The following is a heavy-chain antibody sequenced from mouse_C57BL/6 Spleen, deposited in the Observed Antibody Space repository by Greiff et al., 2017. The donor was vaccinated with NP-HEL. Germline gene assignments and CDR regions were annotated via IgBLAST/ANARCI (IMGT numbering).Heavy chain of an antibody. J-gene: IGHJ2*01. CDR3: ARGRAQASYLDY. V-gene: IGHV5-16*01. D-gene: IGHD3-2*02. CDR1: GFTFSDYY. Sequence: EVQRVESEGGLVQPGSSMKLSCTASGFTFSDYYMAWVRQVPEKGLEWVANINYDGSSTYYLDSLKSRFIISRDNAKNILYLQMSSLKSEDTATYYCARGRAQASYLDYWGQGTTLTVSS. CDR2: INYDGSST.